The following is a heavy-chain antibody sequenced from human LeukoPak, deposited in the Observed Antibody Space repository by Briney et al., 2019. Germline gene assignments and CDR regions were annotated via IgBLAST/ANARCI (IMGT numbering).Heavy chain of an antibody. V-gene: IGHV1-18*01. CDR2: ISNFNGNT. D-gene: IGHD3-22*01. CDR3: ARKGPYYYDSSGLVFFDY. J-gene: IGHJ4*02. Sequence: ASVKVSCKASGYTFTRYDVIWLRQAPGQGLELMGLISNFNGNTNYAQKLQGRITMTTDTSTSTAYMELRSLRSDDTAVYYCARKGPYYYDSSGLVFFDYWGQGTLVTVSS. CDR1: GYTFTRYD.